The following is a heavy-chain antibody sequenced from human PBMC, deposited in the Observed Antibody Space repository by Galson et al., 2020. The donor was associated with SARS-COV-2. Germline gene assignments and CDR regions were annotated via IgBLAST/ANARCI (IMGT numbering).Heavy chain of an antibody. D-gene: IGHD6-19*01. J-gene: IGHJ6*02. CDR2: ISYDGSNK. Sequence: GGSLRLSCAASGFTFSSYAMHWVRQAPGKGLEWVAVISYDGSNKYYADSVKGRLTISRDNSKNTLYLQMNSLRAEDTAVYYCARDRDASRAVAGPPRRYYYFGMYVWCQGTTFTVSS. V-gene: IGHV3-30*04. CDR3: ARDRDASRAVAGPPRRYYYFGMYV. CDR1: GFTFSSYA.